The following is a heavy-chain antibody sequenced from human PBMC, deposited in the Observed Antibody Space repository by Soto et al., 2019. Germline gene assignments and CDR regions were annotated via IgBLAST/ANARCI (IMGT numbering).Heavy chain of an antibody. CDR3: ARYRSGYPDS. CDR1: GFTFSNYG. J-gene: IGHJ4*02. CDR2: IWYDGSKS. D-gene: IGHD3-22*01. Sequence: QVQLVESGGGVVQPGGSLRLSCGASGFTFSNYGMHWVRQAPGKGLEWVAIIWYDGSKSYHAVSGKGRFTISRDNSKNTLYLHMNSLRAEDTAIYYCARYRSGYPDSWGQGTVVTVSS. V-gene: IGHV3-33*01.